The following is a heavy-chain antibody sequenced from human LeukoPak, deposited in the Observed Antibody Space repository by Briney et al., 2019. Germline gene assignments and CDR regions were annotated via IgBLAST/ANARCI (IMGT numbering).Heavy chain of an antibody. V-gene: IGHV3-33*01. CDR3: GANWFDP. CDR1: GFTFSSYG. Sequence: GGSLRLSCAASGFTFSSYGMHWVRQAPGQGLEWMAGIWSDVGNKYYADSVKGRFTISTDNSTNTPYLQMSSLRAEDTAVYYCGANWFDPWGQGTLVTVSS. CDR2: IWSDVGNK. J-gene: IGHJ5*02.